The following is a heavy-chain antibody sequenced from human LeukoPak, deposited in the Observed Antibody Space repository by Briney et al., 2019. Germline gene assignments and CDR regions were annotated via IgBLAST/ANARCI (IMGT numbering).Heavy chain of an antibody. CDR1: GDSLSSNRAT. CDR3: ARGFLKTGFDY. CDR2: TYYESKWYY. V-gene: IGHV6-1*01. J-gene: IGHJ4*02. Sequence: SQTLSLTCDISGDSLSSNRATWNWIRQSPSKGLEWLGRTYYESKWYYHHAVLVKSRITINPDTSRNRFSLQLNSVTPEDTAIYFCARGFLKTGFDYWGQGTLVTVSS. D-gene: IGHD3-9*01.